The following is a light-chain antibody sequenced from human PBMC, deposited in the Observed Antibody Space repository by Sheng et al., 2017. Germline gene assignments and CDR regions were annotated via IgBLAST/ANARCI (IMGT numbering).Light chain of an antibody. J-gene: IGKJ1*01. V-gene: IGKV3-15*01. Sequence: EIVMTQSPATLSVSPGERATLSCRASQSVSSNLAWYQQKPGQAPRLLIYGASTRATGIPARFSGSGSGTEFTLTISSLQSEDFAVYYCQQYNNWLREFGQGPRVEIK. CDR1: QSVSSN. CDR3: QQYNNWLRE. CDR2: GAS.